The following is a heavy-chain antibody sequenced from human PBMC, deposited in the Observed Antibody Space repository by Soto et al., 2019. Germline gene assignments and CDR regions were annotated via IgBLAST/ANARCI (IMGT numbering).Heavy chain of an antibody. CDR3: ARFKDYYDSTYWFDP. CDR1: GGSISSYY. D-gene: IGHD3-22*01. CDR2: IYYSGST. Sequence: QVQLQESGPGLVKPSETLSLTCTVSGGSISSYYWSWIRQPPGKGLEWIGYIYYSGSTNYNPSLKSRVTISVDTSKNQFSLKLSSVTAADTAVYYCARFKDYYDSTYWFDPWGQGTLVTVSS. J-gene: IGHJ5*02. V-gene: IGHV4-59*01.